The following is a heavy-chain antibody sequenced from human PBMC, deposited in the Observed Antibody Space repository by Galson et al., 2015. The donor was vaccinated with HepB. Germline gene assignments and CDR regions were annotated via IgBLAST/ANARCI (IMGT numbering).Heavy chain of an antibody. CDR2: IYYSGST. D-gene: IGHD2-2*01. Sequence: SETLSLTCTVSGGSVSIGIYYWSWIRQPPGTGLEWIGYIYYSGSTNYNPSLKSRVTISVDTSKNQLSLKLSSVTAADTAIYYCARLAVVTAAIGLVSDDDWGQGTLVTVSS. J-gene: IGHJ4*02. CDR1: GGSVSIGIYY. V-gene: IGHV4-61*01. CDR3: ARLAVVTAAIGLVSDDD.